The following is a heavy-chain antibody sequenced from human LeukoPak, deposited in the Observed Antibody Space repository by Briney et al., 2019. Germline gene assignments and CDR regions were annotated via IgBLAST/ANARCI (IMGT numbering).Heavy chain of an antibody. J-gene: IGHJ4*02. Sequence: GGSLRLSCTASDFTFSSNWMYWVRQAPGKGLVWVSRISSDGSYTIYADSVKGRFTISRDNAKNTLYLQMNNLRPEDTAVYYCGRGFGTTWGQGTLVSVSS. CDR3: GRGFGTT. D-gene: IGHD1-1*01. CDR2: ISSDGSYT. CDR1: DFTFSSNW. V-gene: IGHV3-74*01.